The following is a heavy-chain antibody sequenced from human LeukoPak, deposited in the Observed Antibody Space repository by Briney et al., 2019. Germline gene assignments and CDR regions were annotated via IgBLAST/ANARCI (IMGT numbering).Heavy chain of an antibody. CDR1: GFTFSSYG. D-gene: IGHD2-8*01. CDR3: AKYIGLLDYYYYGMDV. Sequence: PGRSLRLSCVASGFTFSSYGMHWVRQAPGKGLEWVAVISYDGSNKYYAGSVKGRFTISRDNSKNTLYLQMNSLRAEDTAVYYCAKYIGLLDYYYYGMDVWGKGTTVTVSS. J-gene: IGHJ6*04. CDR2: ISYDGSNK. V-gene: IGHV3-30*18.